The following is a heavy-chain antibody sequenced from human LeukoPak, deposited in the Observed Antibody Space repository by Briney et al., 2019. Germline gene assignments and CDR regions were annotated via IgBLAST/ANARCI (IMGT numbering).Heavy chain of an antibody. J-gene: IGHJ4*02. CDR3: ARLLPRNLSTTMASFDY. D-gene: IGHD5-18*01. V-gene: IGHV4-38-2*02. Sequence: LETLSLTCSVSGYPINSGYYWGWIRQPPGKGLEWIGSISHSGNTHYNPSLKSRITMSVDTSRNQVSLKLSSVTAADTAVYYCARLLPRNLSTTMASFDYWGQGTLVTVSS. CDR1: GYPINSGYY. CDR2: ISHSGNT.